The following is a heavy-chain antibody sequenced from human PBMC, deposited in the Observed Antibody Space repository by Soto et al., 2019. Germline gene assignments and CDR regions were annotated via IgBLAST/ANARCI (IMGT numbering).Heavy chain of an antibody. Sequence: QLQLQESGSGLVKPSQTLSLTCAVSGGSISSGGYSWSWIRQPPGKGLEWIGYIYHSGSTYYNPSLRGRATISLDRSKSQFSLKLSSVTAADTAVYYCAAGGGLPRYYWGQGTLVTVSS. CDR1: GGSISSGGYS. D-gene: IGHD5-12*01. V-gene: IGHV4-30-2*01. CDR2: IYHSGST. J-gene: IGHJ4*02. CDR3: AAGGGLPRYY.